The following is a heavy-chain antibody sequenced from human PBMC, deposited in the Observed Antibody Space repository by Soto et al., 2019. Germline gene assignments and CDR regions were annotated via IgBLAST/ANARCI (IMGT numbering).Heavy chain of an antibody. J-gene: IGHJ4*02. V-gene: IGHV4-59*08. CDR1: GGSISSYY. CDR2: IYYSGST. Sequence: QVQLQESGPGLVKPSETLSLTCTVSGGSISSYYWSWIRQPPGKGLEWIGYIYYSGSTNYNPSLKSRVTISVDTSKNQFSLKLSSVTAADTAVYYCARHTLKGRWDFDYWGQGTLVTVSS. D-gene: IGHD3-10*01. CDR3: ARHTLKGRWDFDY.